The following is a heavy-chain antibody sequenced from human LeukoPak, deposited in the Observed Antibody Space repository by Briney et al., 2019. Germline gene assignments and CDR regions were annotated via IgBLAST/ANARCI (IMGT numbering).Heavy chain of an antibody. CDR3: ARVRGLGIPVAP. V-gene: IGHV4-34*01. CDR2: INHSGST. J-gene: IGHJ4*02. Sequence: PSGSLSLTCAVYGGSFSGYYWSWIRQPPGKGLEWIGEINHSGSTNYNPSLQSRVTISVDTSKNQFSLKLSSVTAADTAVYYCARVRGLGIPVAPWGQGTLVTVSS. D-gene: IGHD6-19*01. CDR1: GGSFSGYY.